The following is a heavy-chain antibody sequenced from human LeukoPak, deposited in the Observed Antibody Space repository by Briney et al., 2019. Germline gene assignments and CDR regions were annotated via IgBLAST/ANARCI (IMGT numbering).Heavy chain of an antibody. V-gene: IGHV3-30*02. D-gene: IGHD3-3*01. J-gene: IGHJ4*02. Sequence: GGSLRLSCAASGFTFSSYGMHWVRQAPGKGLEWVAFIRYDGSNKYYADSVKGRFTISRDNSKNTLYLQMNSLRAEDTAVYYCAKFPRYDFWSGYYSFDYWGQGTLVTVSS. CDR1: GFTFSSYG. CDR2: IRYDGSNK. CDR3: AKFPRYDFWSGYYSFDY.